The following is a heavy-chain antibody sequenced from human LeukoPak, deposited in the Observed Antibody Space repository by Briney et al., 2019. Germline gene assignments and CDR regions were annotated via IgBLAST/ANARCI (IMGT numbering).Heavy chain of an antibody. J-gene: IGHJ4*02. CDR3: ARASTLPSMYYYDSSGYYYFDY. Sequence: GGSLRLSCAASGFTFGSYWMSWVRQAPGKGLEWVANIKQDGSEKYYVDSVKGRFTISRDNAKNSLYLQMNSLRAEDTAVYYCARASTLPSMYYYDSSGYYYFDYWGQGTLVTVSS. CDR2: IKQDGSEK. CDR1: GFTFGSYW. V-gene: IGHV3-7*01. D-gene: IGHD3-22*01.